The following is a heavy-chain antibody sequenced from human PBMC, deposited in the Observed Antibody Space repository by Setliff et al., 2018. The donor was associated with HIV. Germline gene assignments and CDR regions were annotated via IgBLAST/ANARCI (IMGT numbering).Heavy chain of an antibody. D-gene: IGHD3-22*01. J-gene: IGHJ6*02. CDR2: IYHSGST. CDR1: GYSISSGYY. Sequence: ASETLSLTCAVSGYSISSGYYWGWIRQPPGKGLEWIGSIYHSGSTYYNPSLKSRVTISVDTSKNQFSLKLNSVTAADTAVYYCARERYDSSGYSIDHYGMDVWGQGTTVTVSS. CDR3: ARERYDSSGYSIDHYGMDV. V-gene: IGHV4-38-2*02.